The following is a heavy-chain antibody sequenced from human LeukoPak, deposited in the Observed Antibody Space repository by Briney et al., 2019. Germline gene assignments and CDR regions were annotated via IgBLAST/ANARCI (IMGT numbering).Heavy chain of an antibody. J-gene: IGHJ4*02. D-gene: IGHD3-10*01. V-gene: IGHV4-34*01. Sequence: PSETLSLTCAVYGGSFSGYYWSWIRQPPGKGLEWIGEINHSGSTNYNPSLKSRVTISVDTSKNQFSLKLSSVTAADTAVYYCARPRSYYYGSGSYYKRGHFDYWGQGTLVTVSS. CDR3: ARPRSYYYGSGSYYKRGHFDY. CDR1: GGSFSGYY. CDR2: INHSGST.